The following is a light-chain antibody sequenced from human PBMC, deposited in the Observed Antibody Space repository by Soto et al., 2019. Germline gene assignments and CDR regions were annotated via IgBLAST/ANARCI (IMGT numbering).Light chain of an antibody. V-gene: IGKV1-5*01. Sequence: DIQMTQSPSTLSASVGAGVPITCRARQRISTWLAWYQQKPGKAPKLLISDASSLETGVPSRFSGSGSGSDFTLTISSLQPEDVATYYCQKCGIAPFTFGGGTKVDIK. CDR2: DAS. J-gene: IGKJ4*01. CDR1: QRISTW. CDR3: QKCGIAPFT.